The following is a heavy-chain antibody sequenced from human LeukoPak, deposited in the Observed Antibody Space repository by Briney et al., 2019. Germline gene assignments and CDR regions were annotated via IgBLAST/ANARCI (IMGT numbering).Heavy chain of an antibody. CDR2: INPNSGGT. J-gene: IGHJ5*02. Sequence: ASVKVSCKASGYTFTGYYMHWVRQAPGQGLEWMGWINPNSGGTNYAQKFQGRVTMTRDTSISTDYMELSRLRSDDTAVYYCARDGFLEWLLPANWFDRWGQGTLVTVSS. CDR3: ARDGFLEWLLPANWFDR. D-gene: IGHD3-3*01. V-gene: IGHV1-2*02. CDR1: GYTFTGYY.